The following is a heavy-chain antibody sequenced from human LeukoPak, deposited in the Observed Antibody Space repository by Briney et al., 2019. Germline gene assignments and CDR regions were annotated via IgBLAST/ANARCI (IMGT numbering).Heavy chain of an antibody. CDR3: ARLGSFDY. Sequence: MPSETLSLTCTISGASIDSYYWSWIRQPPGKGLEWIGYIYYSGTTNYNPSLKRRVTMSVDTSKNQFSLKLSSVTAADTAVYYCARLGSFDYWGQGTLVTVSS. D-gene: IGHD3-10*01. CDR1: GASIDSYY. V-gene: IGHV4-59*08. CDR2: IYYSGTT. J-gene: IGHJ4*02.